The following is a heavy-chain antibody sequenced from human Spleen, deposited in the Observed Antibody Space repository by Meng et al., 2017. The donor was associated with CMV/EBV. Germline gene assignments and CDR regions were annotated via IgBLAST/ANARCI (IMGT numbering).Heavy chain of an antibody. D-gene: IGHD6-13*01. V-gene: IGHV3-23*01. CDR2: ISGSGGST. CDR1: GYTFSSYS. CDR3: AKDLDRWEEAYSSTRQNY. Sequence: GESLKISCRASGYTFSSYSMSWVRQAPGKGLEWVSSISGSGGSTYSADSVKGRFTISRDNSKNTLYLQMNSLRAEDTAVYYCAKDLDRWEEAYSSTRQNYWGQGTLVTVSS. J-gene: IGHJ4*02.